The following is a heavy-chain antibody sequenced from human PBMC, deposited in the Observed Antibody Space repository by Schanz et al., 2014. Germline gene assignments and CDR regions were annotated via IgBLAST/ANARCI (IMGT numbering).Heavy chain of an antibody. J-gene: IGHJ6*03. CDR2: IISILGIP. Sequence: QVQLVQSGAEVKKPGASVKVSCKASGYTFISYAISWVRQAPGQGLEWMGRIISILGIPNYAQKFQGRVTITADKSTSTAYMELTSLRSEDTAVYYCAGTYCSSASCYTGYYYMDVWGKGTTVTVSS. CDR1: GYTFISYA. CDR3: AGTYCSSASCYTGYYYMDV. D-gene: IGHD2-2*02. V-gene: IGHV1-69*02.